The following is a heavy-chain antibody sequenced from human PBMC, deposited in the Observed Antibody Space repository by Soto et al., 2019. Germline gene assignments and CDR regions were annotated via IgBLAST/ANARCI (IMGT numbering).Heavy chain of an antibody. Sequence: PGGSLRLSGAASGLTVSSNYMSWVRQAPGKGLEWVSVIYSGGSTYYADSVKGRFTISRHNSKNTLYLQMNSLRAEDTAVYYCARAFHGSGSPTHYYYYYYYMDVWGKGTTVTVSS. V-gene: IGHV3-53*04. CDR1: GLTVSSNY. D-gene: IGHD3-10*01. CDR2: IYSGGST. J-gene: IGHJ6*03. CDR3: ARAFHGSGSPTHYYYYYYYMDV.